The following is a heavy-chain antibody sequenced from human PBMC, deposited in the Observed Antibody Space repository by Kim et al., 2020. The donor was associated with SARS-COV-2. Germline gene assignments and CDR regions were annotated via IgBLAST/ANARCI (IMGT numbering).Heavy chain of an antibody. J-gene: IGHJ4*02. CDR2: IKQDGSEK. V-gene: IGHV3-7*03. CDR3: ARGQTWIQL. D-gene: IGHD5-18*01. CDR1: GFTFSNYW. Sequence: GGSLRLSCAASGFTFSNYWMSWVRQAPGKGLEWVANIKQDGSEKYYVDSVKGRFTISRDNAKNSLYLQMNSLRAEDTAVYYCARGQTWIQLRGQGTLVTVSS.